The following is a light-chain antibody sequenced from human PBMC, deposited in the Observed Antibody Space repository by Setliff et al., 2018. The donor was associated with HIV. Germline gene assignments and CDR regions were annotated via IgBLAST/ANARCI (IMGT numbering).Light chain of an antibody. CDR1: SSDVGTYNL. Sequence: QSALTQPASVSGSPGQSITISCIGTSSDVGTYNLVSWYQQHPGKAPKLLIYEVTKRPSGVSNRFSGSKSGTTASLTISGLQAEDEADYYCSSYRRSVTPFVFGTGTKV. CDR3: SSYRRSVTPFV. J-gene: IGLJ1*01. CDR2: EVT. V-gene: IGLV2-14*02.